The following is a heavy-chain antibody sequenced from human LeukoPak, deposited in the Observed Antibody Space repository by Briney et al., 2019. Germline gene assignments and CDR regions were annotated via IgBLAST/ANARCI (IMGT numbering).Heavy chain of an antibody. CDR1: GGSFSVYY. D-gene: IGHD3-10*01. J-gene: IGHJ5*02. V-gene: IGHV4-59*13. CDR3: ARVSFGELHNWFDP. CDR2: IYYSGST. Sequence: SETLSLTCGVWGGSFSVYYWSWMRQPPGEAVEWLGYIYYSGSTNYNPSLKSRVTISVDTSKNQFSLKLSSVTAADTAVYYCARVSFGELHNWFDPWGQGTLVTVSS.